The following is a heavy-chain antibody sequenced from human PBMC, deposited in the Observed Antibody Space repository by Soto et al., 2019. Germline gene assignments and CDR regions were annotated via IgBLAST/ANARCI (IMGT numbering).Heavy chain of an antibody. J-gene: IGHJ4*02. CDR2: ITAYNGNT. CDR1: GYTFTNFG. V-gene: IGHV1-18*01. D-gene: IGHD2-21*02. Sequence: QVQLVQSGAEVKKPGASVKVSCKASGYTFTNFGISWVRQAPGHGLEWVGWITAYNGNTNCTQKFQGGDTMTTDTSTSTAYMEMRGVRFDDTPVYYWARGGTESAYWGQGSLVCVSS. CDR3: ARGGTESAY.